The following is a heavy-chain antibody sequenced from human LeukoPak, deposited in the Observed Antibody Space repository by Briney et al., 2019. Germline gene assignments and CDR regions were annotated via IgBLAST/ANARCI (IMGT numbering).Heavy chain of an antibody. V-gene: IGHV1-2*02. D-gene: IGHD3-22*01. J-gene: IGHJ4*02. CDR2: INPNSGGT. CDR1: GYTFTGYY. CDR3: TRAAYESSGHDY. Sequence: GASVKVSCKASGYTFTGYYMHWVRQAPGQGIEWMGWINPNSGGTNYAQKFQGRVTMTRDTSISTAYMELSRLRSDDTAVYYCTRAAYESSGHDYRGQGTLVTVSS.